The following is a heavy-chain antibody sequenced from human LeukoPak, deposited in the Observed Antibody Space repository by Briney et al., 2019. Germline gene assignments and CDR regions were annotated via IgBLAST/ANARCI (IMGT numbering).Heavy chain of an antibody. V-gene: IGHV3-30*02. CDR1: GFTFSSYG. CDR2: DGSNE. Sequence: GGSLRLSCAASGFTFSSYGMHWVRQAPGKGLEWVAFDGSNEYYADSVKGRFTISRDNSKNTLYLQMNSLRAEDTAVYYCAKGNYYDSSAYNWFDPWGQGTLVTVSS. J-gene: IGHJ5*02. CDR3: AKGNYYDSSAYNWFDP. D-gene: IGHD3-22*01.